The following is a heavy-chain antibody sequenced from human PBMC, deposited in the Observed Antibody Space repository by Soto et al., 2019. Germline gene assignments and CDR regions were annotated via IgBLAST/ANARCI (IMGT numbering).Heavy chain of an antibody. CDR1: GYTLTSYY. CDR2: INPSGGST. V-gene: IGHV1-46*01. J-gene: IGHJ4*02. CDR3: ARGDYDVLTGHYPLDY. D-gene: IGHD3-9*01. Sequence: ASVKVSCKASGYTLTSYYMHWARQAPGQGLAWMGIINPSGGSTSYAQNYQGRITMTRDTSTTTVYMELSSLRSEDTAVYFCARGDYDVLTGHYPLDYWGQGTLVTVSS.